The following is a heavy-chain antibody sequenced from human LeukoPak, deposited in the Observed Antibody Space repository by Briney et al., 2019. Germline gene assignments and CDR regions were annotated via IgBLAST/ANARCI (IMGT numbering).Heavy chain of an antibody. CDR2: IKQGGSEK. J-gene: IGHJ4*02. CDR3: ARDRYFDDY. D-gene: IGHD3-9*01. Sequence: PGGSLRLSCEASGFTFSTYWMSWVRQAPGKGLEWVANIKQGGSEKDYVDSVKGRFIISRDDAKNSMYLQMNSLRAEDTAVYHCARDRYFDDYWGQGTLVIVSS. CDR1: GFTFSTYW. V-gene: IGHV3-7*01.